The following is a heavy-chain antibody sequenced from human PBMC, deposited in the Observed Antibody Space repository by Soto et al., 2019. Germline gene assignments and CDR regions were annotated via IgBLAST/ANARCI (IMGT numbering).Heavy chain of an antibody. V-gene: IGHV3-33*01. J-gene: IGHJ4*02. Sequence: VQLVESGGGVVQPGRSLRLSCASSGFTFSSYGMHWVRQAPGKGLEWVAVIWYDGSNKYYADSVKGRFTISRDNSKNTLFLQKDSLRAEDTAVYYWSRSAGKGGIAAPIDYWGQGTLVTVSS. CDR2: IWYDGSNK. CDR3: SRSAGKGGIAAPIDY. CDR1: GFTFSSYG. D-gene: IGHD6-13*01.